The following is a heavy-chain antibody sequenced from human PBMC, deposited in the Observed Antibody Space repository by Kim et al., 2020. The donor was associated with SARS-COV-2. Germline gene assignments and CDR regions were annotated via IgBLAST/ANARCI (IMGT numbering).Heavy chain of an antibody. D-gene: IGHD2-2*02. V-gene: IGHV4-34*01. CDR1: GGSFSGHY. Sequence: SETLSLTCAVYGGSFSGHYWSWIRQPPGKGLEWIGEIHHSGSTNYNPSLKSRVTISIDTSKNQFSLKLSSVTAADTGFYYCARGRAGVVPAPILGIGPHYAYFIMNVWGDGITVTVSS. J-gene: IGHJ6*04. CDR3: ARGRAGVVPAPILGIGPHYAYFIMNV. CDR2: IHHSGST.